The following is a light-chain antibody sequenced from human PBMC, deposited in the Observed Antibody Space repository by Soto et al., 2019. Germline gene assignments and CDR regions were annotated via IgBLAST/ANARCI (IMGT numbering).Light chain of an antibody. V-gene: IGLV1-44*01. Sequence: QAVVTQPPSASGTPGQRVTISCSGSGSSIGTNTVNWYRQLPGTAPTLLIYGNNQRPSGVPDRFSGSKSGTSASLAISGRQYEDEAAYYCAAWDGSLNDVLFGGGTKLTVL. J-gene: IGLJ2*01. CDR2: GNN. CDR1: GSSIGTNT. CDR3: AAWDGSLNDVL.